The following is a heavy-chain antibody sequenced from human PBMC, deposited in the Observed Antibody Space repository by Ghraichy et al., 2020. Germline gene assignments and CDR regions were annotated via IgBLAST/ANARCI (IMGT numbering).Heavy chain of an antibody. D-gene: IGHD1-20*01. CDR3: ARVGITGTVT. CDR1: GGSFSGYY. Sequence: SETLSLTCAVYGGSFSGYYWSWIRQPPGKGLEWIGEINHSGSTNYNPSLKSRVTISVDTSKNQFSLKLSSVTAADTAVYYCARVGITGTVTWGQGTLVTVSS. V-gene: IGHV4-34*01. J-gene: IGHJ5*02. CDR2: INHSGST.